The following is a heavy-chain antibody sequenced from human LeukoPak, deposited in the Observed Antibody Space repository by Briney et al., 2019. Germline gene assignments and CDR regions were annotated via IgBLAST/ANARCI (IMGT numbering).Heavy chain of an antibody. CDR2: ISAGNGNT. V-gene: IGHV1-3*01. CDR1: GYTFTNYP. Sequence: ASVKVSCKASGYTFTNYPIHWVRQAPGHRLEWMGWISAGNGNTKYSQKFKVRVTITRDTSASTAYMELSSLRSEDTAVYYCARDKGAAAGSGYYYGMDVWGTGTTVTVSS. CDR3: ARDKGAAAGSGYYYGMDV. J-gene: IGHJ6*04. D-gene: IGHD3-10*01.